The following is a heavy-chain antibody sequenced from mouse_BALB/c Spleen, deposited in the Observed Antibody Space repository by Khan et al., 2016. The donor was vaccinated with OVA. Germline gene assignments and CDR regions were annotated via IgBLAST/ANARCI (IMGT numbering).Heavy chain of an antibody. V-gene: IGHV5-17*02. CDR3: ARTGYYYFDY. CDR2: ISSDSNTI. J-gene: IGHJ2*01. CDR1: GFTFSGFG. D-gene: IGHD2-3*01. Sequence: EVQLVESGGGLVQTGGSRKLSCAASGFTFSGFGMHWVRQAPEKGLEWVAYISSDSNTINYAETVKGRFTIPRDNPTNTLYLQMTSLRSEDTAMYYCARTGYYYFDYWGQGTTLTVSS.